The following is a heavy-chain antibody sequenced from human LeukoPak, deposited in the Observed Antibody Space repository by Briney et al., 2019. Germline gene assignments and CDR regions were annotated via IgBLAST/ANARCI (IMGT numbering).Heavy chain of an antibody. CDR3: ARASLSEIIAAEAFFDS. D-gene: IGHD6-13*01. CDR1: GFAFSSYS. Sequence: GGSLRLSCAASGFAFSSYSMNWVRQAPGKGLGWVSSISGSSTYIYSANSLKGRFSISRDNAKNSLYLQMNSLRAEDTAVYFCARASLSEIIAAEAFFDSWGQGTLVTVSS. CDR2: ISGSSTYI. V-gene: IGHV3-21*01. J-gene: IGHJ4*02.